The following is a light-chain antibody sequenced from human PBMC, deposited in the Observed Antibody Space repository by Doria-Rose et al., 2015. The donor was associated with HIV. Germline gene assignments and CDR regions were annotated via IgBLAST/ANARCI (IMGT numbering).Light chain of an antibody. Sequence: QPVLTQPRSVSGSPGQSVTIFCTGGSSDVGGYNYVSWYQEHPGKAPKLMMYDVSKRPSGVPDRFSGSKSGNTASLTISGLQAEDEADYYCCSYAGSDTPYVFGTGTKVTVL. V-gene: IGLV2-11*01. CDR2: DVS. CDR1: SSDVGGYNY. CDR3: CSYAGSDTPYV. J-gene: IGLJ1*01.